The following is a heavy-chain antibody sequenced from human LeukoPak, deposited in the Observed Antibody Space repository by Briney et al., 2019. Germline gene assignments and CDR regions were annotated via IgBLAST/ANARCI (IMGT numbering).Heavy chain of an antibody. D-gene: IGHD5-18*01. J-gene: IGHJ6*02. CDR2: IYHSGST. CDR1: GYSISSGYY. V-gene: IGHV4-38-2*02. CDR3: ARDRAGYSYGSYYYYGMDV. Sequence: PSETLSLTCTVSGYSISSGYYWGWIRQPPGKGLEWIGSIYHSGSTYYNPSLKSRVTISVDTSKNQFSLKLSSVTAADTAVYYCARDRAGYSYGSYYYYGMDVWGQGTTVTVSS.